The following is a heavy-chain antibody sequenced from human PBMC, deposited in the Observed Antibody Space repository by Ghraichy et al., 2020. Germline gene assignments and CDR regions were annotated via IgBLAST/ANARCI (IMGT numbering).Heavy chain of an antibody. D-gene: IGHD2-15*01. CDR3: TRGAPATPRSGFDV. CDR1: EFTFSNYW. J-gene: IGHJ3*01. Sequence: GESLNISCAASEFTFSNYWMSWVRQAPGKGLVWVSHIKNDGRITNYSDSVKGRFTISRDNAKNTLYLQMNSLRAEDTALYYCTRGAPATPRSGFDVWGQGTVVTVSS. V-gene: IGHV3-74*01. CDR2: IKNDGRIT.